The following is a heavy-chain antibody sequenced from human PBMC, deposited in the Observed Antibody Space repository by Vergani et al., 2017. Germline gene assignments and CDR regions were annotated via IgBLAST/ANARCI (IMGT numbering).Heavy chain of an antibody. D-gene: IGHD2-8*01. Sequence: QVQLVQSGAEVKKPGSSVKVSCKASGGTFSSYTISWVRQAPGQGLEWMGRIIPILGIANYAQKFQGRVTITADKSTSTAYMELSSLRSEDTAVYYCARHAHHNGVCYYFDLWGRGTLVTVSS. CDR1: GGTFSSYT. CDR3: ARHAHHNGVCYYFDL. CDR2: IIPILGIA. V-gene: IGHV1-69*02. J-gene: IGHJ2*01.